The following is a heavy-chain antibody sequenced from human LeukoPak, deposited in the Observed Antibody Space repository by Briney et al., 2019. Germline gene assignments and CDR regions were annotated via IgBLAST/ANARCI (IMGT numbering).Heavy chain of an antibody. CDR2: IYWNDDK. Sequence: SGPTLGKPTQILTLTCTFSGFSVSTSGVGVGWIRQPPGKTLEWLALIYWNDDKRYSPSLKSRLTITKDTSKNQVVLTMTNMDPVDTATYYCAHRPNYYDSTQDTYFDYWGQGTLVTVSS. CDR1: GFSVSTSGVG. J-gene: IGHJ4*02. CDR3: AHRPNYYDSTQDTYFDY. V-gene: IGHV2-5*01. D-gene: IGHD3-22*01.